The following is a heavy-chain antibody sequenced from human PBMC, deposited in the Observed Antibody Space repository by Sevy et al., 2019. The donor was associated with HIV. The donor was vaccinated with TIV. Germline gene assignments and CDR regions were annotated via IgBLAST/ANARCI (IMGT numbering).Heavy chain of an antibody. Sequence: GGSLRLSCAASGFTFSNAWMSWVRQAPGKGLEWVGRIKGKIYDGTIDDAAPVKGRFSISRDDSKNTLYLQMNSLKIEDTAVYYCTTASWSQEDYYNYWGQGTLVTVSS. J-gene: IGHJ4*02. D-gene: IGHD6-13*01. CDR3: TTASWSQEDYYNY. CDR2: IKGKIYDGTI. CDR1: GFTFSNAW. V-gene: IGHV3-15*01.